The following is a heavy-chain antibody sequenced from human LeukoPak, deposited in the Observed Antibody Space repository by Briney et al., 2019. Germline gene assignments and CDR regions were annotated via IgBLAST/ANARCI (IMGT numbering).Heavy chain of an antibody. CDR2: ISASGQTI. J-gene: IGHJ3*02. CDR1: GFSFSTYE. CDR3: ARDRAVDYGNDGFDI. Sequence: PGGSLRLSCAASGFSFSTYEFHWVRHAPGKGLEWVSYISASGQTIYYADSVRGRFTISRDNAKNSLYLQMNSLGAEDTAVYHCARDRAVDYGNDGFDIWGQGTTVTVSS. V-gene: IGHV3-48*03. D-gene: IGHD4/OR15-4a*01.